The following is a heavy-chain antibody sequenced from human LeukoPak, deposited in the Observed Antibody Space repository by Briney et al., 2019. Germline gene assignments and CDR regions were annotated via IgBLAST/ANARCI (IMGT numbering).Heavy chain of an antibody. CDR2: INHNSGGT. D-gene: IGHD3-16*01. Sequence: GALVKVSCKASGYTFTGYYMHWVRQAPGQGLEWMGWINHNSGGTNYAQKFQGRVTMTRDTSISTAYMELRSLRSDDTAVYYCAREYVSDYYYYMDVWGKGTTVTVSS. V-gene: IGHV1-2*02. J-gene: IGHJ6*03. CDR1: GYTFTGYY. CDR3: AREYVSDYYYYMDV.